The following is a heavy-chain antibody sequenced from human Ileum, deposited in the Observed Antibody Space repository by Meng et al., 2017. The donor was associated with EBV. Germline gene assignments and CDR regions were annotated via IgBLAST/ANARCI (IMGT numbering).Heavy chain of an antibody. V-gene: IGHV1-3*01. CDR3: ARDYDILTGYYNVMGWFDP. D-gene: IGHD3-9*01. CDR2: INAGNGNT. Sequence: QAQVVQSGSELKKPGASVKVSCKASGYTFTSYTMNWVRQAPGQGLEWMGWINAGNGNTKYSQKFQGRVTITRDTSASTAYMELSSLRSEDTAVYYCARDYDILTGYYNVMGWFDPWGQGTLVTVSS. J-gene: IGHJ5*02. CDR1: GYTFTSYT.